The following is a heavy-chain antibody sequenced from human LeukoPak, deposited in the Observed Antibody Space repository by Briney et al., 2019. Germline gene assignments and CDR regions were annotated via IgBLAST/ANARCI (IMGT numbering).Heavy chain of an antibody. D-gene: IGHD3-10*01. CDR3: AKGGFGRPFDY. J-gene: IGHJ4*02. CDR2: ISGSGGST. Sequence: GGSLRLSCTASGFTFGDYAMSWVRQAPGKGLEWVSGISGSGGSTYYVDSVQGRFTISRDNSKNTLFLQMDSLRAEDTAVYYCAKGGFGRPFDYWGQGTLVTVSS. CDR1: GFTFGDYA. V-gene: IGHV3-23*01.